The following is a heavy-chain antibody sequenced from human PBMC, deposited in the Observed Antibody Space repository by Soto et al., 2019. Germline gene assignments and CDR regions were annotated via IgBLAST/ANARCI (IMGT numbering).Heavy chain of an antibody. V-gene: IGHV3-23*01. D-gene: IGHD2-15*01. J-gene: IGHJ4*02. CDR2: IIANGGT. CDR3: AKDYTVAADPSSVILFDY. Sequence: VGSLRLSCAASGFTFNHYAMSWVRQAPGKGLEWVSIIIANGGTFYADSVKGRFTISRDNSKNTVYLQMSSLRVEDTAIYYCAKDYTVAADPSSVILFDYCGPGALVTVSS. CDR1: GFTFNHYA.